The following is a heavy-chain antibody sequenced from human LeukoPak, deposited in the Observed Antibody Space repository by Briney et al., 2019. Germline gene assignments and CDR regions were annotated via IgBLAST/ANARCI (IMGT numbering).Heavy chain of an antibody. CDR1: GYTFTGYY. CDR3: ARVSNGNYLLDY. Sequence: GASVKVSCKASGYTFTGYYMHWVRQAPGQVLVWMGWINPDSGGTNYAQKFQGRVTMTRDTSISTAYMELTRLRSDDTAVYYCARVSNGNYLLDYWGQGTLVTVSS. V-gene: IGHV1-2*02. J-gene: IGHJ4*02. CDR2: INPDSGGT. D-gene: IGHD4-17*01.